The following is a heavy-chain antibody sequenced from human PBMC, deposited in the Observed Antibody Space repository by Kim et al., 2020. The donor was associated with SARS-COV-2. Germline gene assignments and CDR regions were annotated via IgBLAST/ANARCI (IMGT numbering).Heavy chain of an antibody. CDR3: AREGDGYNYVSSHFDY. Sequence: KFQGRVTITADKSTSTAYMELSSLRSEDTAVYYCAREGDGYNYVSSHFDYWGQGTLVTVSS. V-gene: IGHV1-69*04. D-gene: IGHD5-12*01. J-gene: IGHJ4*02.